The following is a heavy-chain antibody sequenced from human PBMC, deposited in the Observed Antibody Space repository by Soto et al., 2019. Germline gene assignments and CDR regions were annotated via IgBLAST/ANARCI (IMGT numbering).Heavy chain of an antibody. CDR3: ARGDRGAFDL. CDR1: GFTFSYYW. D-gene: IGHD1-26*01. CDR2: IHSDGSST. J-gene: IGHJ3*01. V-gene: IGHV3-74*01. Sequence: EVQLVESGGGLVRPVGSLRLSCAASGFTFSYYWMHWIRQAPGKGLVWVSRIHSDGSSTTYADFLKGRFIISRDNDRNTVDLQMISVRVEDTAVYYCARGDRGAFDLWGQGTVVTVSS.